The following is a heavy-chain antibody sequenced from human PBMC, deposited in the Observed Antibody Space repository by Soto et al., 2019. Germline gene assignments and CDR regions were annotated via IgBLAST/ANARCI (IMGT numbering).Heavy chain of an antibody. Sequence: TSETLSLTCTASGGSISSGGYYWSWIRQHPGKGLEWIGYIYYSGSTYYNPSLKSRVTISVDTSKNQFSLKLSSVTAADTAVYYCARDTVVDQYHRRFDPWGQGTLVTVSS. CDR3: ARDTVVDQYHRRFDP. V-gene: IGHV4-31*03. CDR2: IYYSGST. J-gene: IGHJ5*02. CDR1: GGSISSGGYY. D-gene: IGHD3-22*01.